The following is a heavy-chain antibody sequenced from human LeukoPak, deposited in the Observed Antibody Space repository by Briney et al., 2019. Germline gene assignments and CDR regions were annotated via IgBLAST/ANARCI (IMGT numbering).Heavy chain of an antibody. Sequence: PSETLSLTCAVYGGSFSGYYWSWIRQPPGKGLEWIGEINHSGSTNYNPSLKSRVTISVDTSKNQFSLKLSSVTAADTAVYYCARGDARLKDIVVVPAQSNWFDPWGQGTLVTVSS. CDR2: INHSGST. CDR3: ARGDARLKDIVVVPAQSNWFDP. J-gene: IGHJ5*02. CDR1: GGSFSGYY. V-gene: IGHV4-34*01. D-gene: IGHD2-2*01.